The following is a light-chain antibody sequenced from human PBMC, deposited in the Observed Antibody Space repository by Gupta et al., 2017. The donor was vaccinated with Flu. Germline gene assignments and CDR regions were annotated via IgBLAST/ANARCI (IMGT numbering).Light chain of an antibody. V-gene: IGKV1-5*03. CDR2: KAS. CDR1: QSIRSW. Sequence: DFQMTQPPSTLSASVGDTLTITCRGSQSIRSWLAWYQQKPGKAPKLLTYKASSLESGVPSRFRGSGSWTEFTLITGSLGPDDCVTYDCQQSGTFGQGTKVEIK. J-gene: IGKJ1*01. CDR3: QQSGT.